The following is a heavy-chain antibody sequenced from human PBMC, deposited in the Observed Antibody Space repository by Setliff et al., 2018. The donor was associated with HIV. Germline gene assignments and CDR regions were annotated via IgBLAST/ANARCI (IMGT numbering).Heavy chain of an antibody. CDR1: GGSINSNTYF. CDR2: IN. V-gene: IGHV4-39*07. D-gene: IGHD3-10*01. Sequence: PSETLSLTCIVSGGSINSNTYFWGWIRQPPGKGLEWIGSINYNPSLKSRATISLDTSKSHFSLRLTSVTAADTAVYYCARGSNDVSWGVYYYYGMDVWGQGTAVTVSS. CDR3: ARGSNDVSWGVYYYYGMDV. J-gene: IGHJ6*02.